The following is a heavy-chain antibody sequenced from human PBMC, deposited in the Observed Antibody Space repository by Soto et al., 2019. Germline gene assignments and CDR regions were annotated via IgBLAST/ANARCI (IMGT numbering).Heavy chain of an antibody. CDR3: AKRGLRRYFAYGMDV. Sequence: SLRLSCAASGFTFSSYAMSWVRQAPGKGLEWVSAISGSGGSTYYADSVKGRFTISRDNSKNTLYLQMNSLRAEDTAVYYCAKRGLRRYFAYGMDVWGQGTTVTVSS. CDR1: GFTFSSYA. D-gene: IGHD3-9*01. V-gene: IGHV3-23*01. J-gene: IGHJ6*02. CDR2: ISGSGGST.